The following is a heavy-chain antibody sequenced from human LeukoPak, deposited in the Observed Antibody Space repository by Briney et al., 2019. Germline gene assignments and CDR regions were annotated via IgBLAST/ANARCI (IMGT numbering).Heavy chain of an antibody. Sequence: PGGSLRLSCAASGFTVSSNYMSWVRQAPGKGLEWVSVIYSGGSTYYADSVKGRFTISRDNSKNTLYLQMNSLRAEDTAVYYCAREYYYGTGYFDYWGQGTLVTVSS. D-gene: IGHD3-10*01. CDR1: GFTVSSNY. V-gene: IGHV3-53*01. J-gene: IGHJ4*02. CDR3: AREYYYGTGYFDY. CDR2: IYSGGST.